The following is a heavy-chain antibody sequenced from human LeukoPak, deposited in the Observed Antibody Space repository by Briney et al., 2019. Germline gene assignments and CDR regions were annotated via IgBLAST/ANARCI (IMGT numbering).Heavy chain of an antibody. CDR2: IKSKTDGGTT. Sequence: GGSLRLSCAASGFTFSNAWMSWVRQAPGKGLEWVGRIKSKTDGGTTDYAAPVKGRFTISRDDSKNTLYLQMNSLKTEDTAVYYCTTDPMWHGPWLVRTGVDYWGQGTLVTVSS. CDR3: TTDPMWHGPWLVRTGVDY. CDR1: GFTFSNAW. J-gene: IGHJ4*02. D-gene: IGHD6-19*01. V-gene: IGHV3-15*01.